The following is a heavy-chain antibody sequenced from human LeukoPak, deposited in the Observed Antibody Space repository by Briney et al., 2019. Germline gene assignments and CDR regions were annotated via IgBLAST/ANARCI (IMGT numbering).Heavy chain of an antibody. D-gene: IGHD6-13*01. CDR2: IRSSSSYT. J-gene: IGHJ4*02. Sequence: GGSLRLSCAASGFTFSDYYMSWIRPAPGKGLGWVSYIRSSSSYTNYPDSVKGRFTISRDNAKKSLYLQMNSLRAEDTAVYYCARDGYSSSWYWFDYWGQGTLVTVSS. V-gene: IGHV3-11*06. CDR3: ARDGYSSSWYWFDY. CDR1: GFTFSDYY.